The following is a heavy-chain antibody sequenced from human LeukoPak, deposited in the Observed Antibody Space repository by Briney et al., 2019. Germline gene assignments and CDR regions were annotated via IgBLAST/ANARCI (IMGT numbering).Heavy chain of an antibody. D-gene: IGHD1-26*01. CDR1: GYSFTSYW. V-gene: IGHV5-51*01. CDR2: IYPGDSDT. J-gene: IGHJ4*02. CDR3: ARGAFSGSYSSFDY. Sequence: GESLKISCKGSGYSFTSYWIGWGRQVPGEGLEWMGIIYPGDSDTRYSPSFQGQVTISADKSISTAYLQWSSLKASDTAMYYWARGAFSGSYSSFDYWGQGTLVTVSS.